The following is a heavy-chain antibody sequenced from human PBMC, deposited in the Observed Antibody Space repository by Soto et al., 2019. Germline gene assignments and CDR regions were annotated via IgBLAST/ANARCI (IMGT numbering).Heavy chain of an antibody. CDR2: ISYDGNNK. CDR3: ARDGVSSPEYTWNYGTYFDY. D-gene: IGHD1-7*01. J-gene: IGHJ4*02. V-gene: IGHV3-30-3*01. Sequence: QVQLVESGGGVVQPGRSLRLSCAASGFTYSTYTMHWVRQAPGKGLEWVAVISYDGNNKFYADSVKGRFTISRDSTKLTLYLQKNSRRPDDTAMYSCARDGVSSPEYTWNYGTYFDYWGQGALVTVSS. CDR1: GFTYSTYT.